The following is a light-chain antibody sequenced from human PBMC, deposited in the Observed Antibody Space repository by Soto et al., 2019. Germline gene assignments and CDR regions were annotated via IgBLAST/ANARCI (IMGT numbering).Light chain of an antibody. CDR2: GTS. J-gene: IGKJ4*01. CDR3: QQYSNWPPVI. CDR1: QKISSRY. V-gene: IGKV3-20*01. Sequence: EIVLTQSPGTLSLSPVERATLSCRASQKISSRYLAWYLQKPGQAPRLLIYGTSSRATGTPVRFSGSGSGTEFTLTISSLQSEDFAVYYCQQYSNWPPVIFGGGTKVDIK.